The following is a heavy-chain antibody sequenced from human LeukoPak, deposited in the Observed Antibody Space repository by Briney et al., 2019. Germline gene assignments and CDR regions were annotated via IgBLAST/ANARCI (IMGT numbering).Heavy chain of an antibody. CDR2: INHSGST. V-gene: IGHV4-34*01. J-gene: IGHJ1*01. D-gene: IGHD6-19*01. CDR3: ASFVSSSGWYSGWAEYFQH. CDR1: GGSFSGYY. Sequence: SETLSLTCAVYGGSFSGYYWSWIRQPPGKGLEWIGEINHSGSTNYNPSLKSRVTISVDTSKNQFSLKLSSVTAADTAVYYCASFVSSSGWYSGWAEYFQHWGQGTLVTVSS.